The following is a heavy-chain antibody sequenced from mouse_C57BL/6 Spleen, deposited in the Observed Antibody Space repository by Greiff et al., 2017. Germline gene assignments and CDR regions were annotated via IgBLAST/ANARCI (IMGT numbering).Heavy chain of an antibody. CDR1: GYSITSGYY. Sequence: EVKLQESGPGLVKPSQSLSLTCSVTGYSITSGYYWNWIRQFPGNKLEWMGCISYDGSNNYNPSLKNRISITRDTSKNQFFLKLNSVTTEDTATYYCARGGRRGDYFDYWGQGTTLTVSS. J-gene: IGHJ2*01. D-gene: IGHD3-3*01. CDR2: ISYDGSN. CDR3: ARGGRRGDYFDY. V-gene: IGHV3-6*01.